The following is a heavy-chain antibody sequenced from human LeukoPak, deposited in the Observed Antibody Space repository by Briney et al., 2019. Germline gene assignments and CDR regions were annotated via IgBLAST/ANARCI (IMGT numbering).Heavy chain of an antibody. V-gene: IGHV3-48*03. Sequence: PGGSLRLSCVASGFTLSSYRMNWVRQAPGKGLEWVSYISSSSNTIYADSVKGRFTISRDNAKNSLYLQMNSLRAEDTAVYYCARGKGGKDYWGQGTLVTVSS. J-gene: IGHJ4*02. CDR1: GFTLSSYR. CDR3: ARGKGGKDY. D-gene: IGHD1-26*01. CDR2: ISSSSNT.